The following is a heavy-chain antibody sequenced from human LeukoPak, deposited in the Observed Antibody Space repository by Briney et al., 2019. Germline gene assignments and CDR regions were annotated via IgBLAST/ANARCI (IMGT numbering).Heavy chain of an antibody. V-gene: IGHV1-2*02. CDR3: ARDLTGYFDY. CDR1: GYTFTDYY. J-gene: IGHJ4*02. D-gene: IGHD2-8*02. CDR2: INPHSGGT. Sequence: ASVEVSCKASGYTFTDYYMHWVRQAPGQGLEWMGWINPHSGGTDHAQKFQGRVTMTRDTSISTAYMELSRLRSDDTAVYYCARDLTGYFDYWGQGTLVTVSS.